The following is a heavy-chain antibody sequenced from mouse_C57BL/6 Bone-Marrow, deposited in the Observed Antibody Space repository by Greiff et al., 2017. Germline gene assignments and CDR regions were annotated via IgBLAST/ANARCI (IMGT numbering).Heavy chain of an antibody. Sequence: QVTLKVCGPGILQPSQTLSLTCSFSGFSLSTFGMGVGWIRQPSGKGLEWLAHIWWDDDKYYKPALKSRRTISKDTSKNQVCLKFANVDTADTATYYCARGTYYYDSSRFDYWGQGTTLTVSS. CDR2: IWWDDDK. CDR1: GFSLSTFGMG. V-gene: IGHV8-8*01. J-gene: IGHJ2*01. CDR3: ARGTYYYDSSRFDY. D-gene: IGHD1-1*01.